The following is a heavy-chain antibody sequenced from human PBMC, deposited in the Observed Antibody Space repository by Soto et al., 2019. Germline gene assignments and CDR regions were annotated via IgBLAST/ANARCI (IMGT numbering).Heavy chain of an antibody. Sequence: SVKVSCKASGGTFSSYAISWVRQAPGQGLEWMGGIIPIFGTANYAQKFQGRVTITADKSTSTAYMERSSLRSEDTAVYYCASTHCSGGSCYPKNYYYGMDVWGQGTTVTVSS. CDR1: GGTFSSYA. J-gene: IGHJ6*02. CDR3: ASTHCSGGSCYPKNYYYGMDV. D-gene: IGHD2-15*01. CDR2: IIPIFGTA. V-gene: IGHV1-69*06.